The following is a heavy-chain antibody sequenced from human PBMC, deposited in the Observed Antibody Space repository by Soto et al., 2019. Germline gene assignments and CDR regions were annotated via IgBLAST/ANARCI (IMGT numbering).Heavy chain of an antibody. J-gene: IGHJ6*02. Sequence: VESLKISCKRSGYSFTSYWMCPVRQMPGKGPEWKGIIYPGDYDTRYSASFQGQVTISADKSISTAYLQWSSLKASDTAMYYCATTNFSSTNCYGLYYYGMDVWGQGTTVTVSS. CDR1: GYSFTSYW. CDR3: ATTNFSSTNCYGLYYYGMDV. D-gene: IGHD2-2*01. CDR2: IYPGDYDT. V-gene: IGHV5-51*01.